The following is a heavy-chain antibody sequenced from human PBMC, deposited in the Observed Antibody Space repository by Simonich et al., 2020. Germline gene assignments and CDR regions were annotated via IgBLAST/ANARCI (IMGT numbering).Heavy chain of an antibody. CDR3: ARNRLDY. J-gene: IGHJ4*02. CDR2: INREGSSP. CDR1: GFTFSSYW. Sequence: EVQLVESGGGLVQPGGSLRLSCAASGFTFSSYWIHWVRQDPGKGLVWVSRINREGSSPSYSDSVKGRFTISRDNAKNTLYLQMNSLRAEDTAVYYCARNRLDYWGQGTLVTVSS. V-gene: IGHV3-74*01.